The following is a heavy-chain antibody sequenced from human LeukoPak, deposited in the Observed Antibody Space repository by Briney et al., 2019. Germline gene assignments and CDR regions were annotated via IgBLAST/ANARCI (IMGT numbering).Heavy chain of an antibody. Sequence: SETLSLTCTVSGDSISGYYWSWIRQPPGKRLEWLGYIDYSENTNYNPSLKSRVTISVDTSKNQFSLKLSSVTAADTAVYYCAREDGAWYFDLWGRGTLVTVSS. J-gene: IGHJ2*01. V-gene: IGHV4-59*01. CDR2: IDYSENT. CDR3: AREDGAWYFDL. D-gene: IGHD4-17*01. CDR1: GDSISGYY.